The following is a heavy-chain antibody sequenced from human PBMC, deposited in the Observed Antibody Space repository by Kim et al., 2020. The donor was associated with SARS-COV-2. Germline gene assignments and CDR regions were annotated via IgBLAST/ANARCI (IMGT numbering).Heavy chain of an antibody. CDR2: ISYDGSNK. J-gene: IGHJ4*02. CDR1: GFTFSSYG. CDR3: AKDHGYSYGPLYYFDY. Sequence: GGSLRLSCAASGFTFSSYGMHWVRQDPGKGLEWVAVISYDGSNKYYADSVKGRFTISRDNSKNTLYLQMNSLRAEDTAVYYCAKDHGYSYGPLYYFDYWGQGTLVTVSS. V-gene: IGHV3-30*18. D-gene: IGHD5-18*01.